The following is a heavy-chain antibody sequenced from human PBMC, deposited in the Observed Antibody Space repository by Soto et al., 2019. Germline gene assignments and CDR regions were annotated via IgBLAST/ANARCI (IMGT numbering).Heavy chain of an antibody. CDR1: GFIFSDYW. Sequence: PGGSLRLSCEASGFIFSDYWMAWVRQGPGKGLEWVASIKKDGSEKYYGDSVRGRFTISRDNSKNSLFLQMNSLRAEDTALYYCAKGGGPYYAGLLDSWGQGALVTVSS. V-gene: IGHV3-7*03. CDR3: AKGGGPYYAGLLDS. D-gene: IGHD3-22*01. CDR2: IKKDGSEK. J-gene: IGHJ5*01.